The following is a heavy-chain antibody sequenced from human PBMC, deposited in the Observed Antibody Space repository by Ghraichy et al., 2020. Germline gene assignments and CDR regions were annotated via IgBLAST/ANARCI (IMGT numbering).Heavy chain of an antibody. CDR1: GFTFSTYG. CDR3: ATDTGFSSTSTYYYYGMDG. Sequence: LSLTCAASGFTFSTYGMHWVRQAPGKGLEWVAVIWYDGTYKYYADSVKGRFTISRDNSKNTLYLQMNSLRAEDTAVYYCATDTGFSSTSTYYYYGMDGWGQGTTVTVSS. V-gene: IGHV3-33*01. J-gene: IGHJ6*02. CDR2: IWYDGTYK. D-gene: IGHD6-13*01.